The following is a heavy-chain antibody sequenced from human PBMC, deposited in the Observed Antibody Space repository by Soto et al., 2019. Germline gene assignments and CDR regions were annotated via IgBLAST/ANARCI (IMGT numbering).Heavy chain of an antibody. CDR1: GYTLTELS. J-gene: IGHJ3*02. V-gene: IGHV1-24*01. Sequence: GASVKVSCKVSGYTLTELSMHWVRQAPGKGLAWMGGFDPEDGETIYAQKFQGRVTMTEDTSTDTAYMELSSLRSEDTAVYYCARVRSFAYYEILAPGGAAFDIWGQGTMVTVS. CDR3: ARVRSFAYYEILAPGGAAFDI. CDR2: FDPEDGET. D-gene: IGHD3-9*01.